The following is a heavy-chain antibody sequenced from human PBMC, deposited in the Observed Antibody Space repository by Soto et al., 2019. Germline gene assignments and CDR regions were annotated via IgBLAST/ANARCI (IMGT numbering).Heavy chain of an antibody. Sequence: ASVKVSCKASGGSFRSFALNWVRQAPGQGLEWMGGIIPVSPSAHYAQKFQGRVAITADDSASTAYMELSSLRSEDTAIYYCARDVFGSGWFISWGQGTLVTVSS. CDR2: IIPVSPSA. V-gene: IGHV1-69*13. D-gene: IGHD6-19*01. CDR3: ARDVFGSGWFIS. J-gene: IGHJ5*02. CDR1: GGSFRSFA.